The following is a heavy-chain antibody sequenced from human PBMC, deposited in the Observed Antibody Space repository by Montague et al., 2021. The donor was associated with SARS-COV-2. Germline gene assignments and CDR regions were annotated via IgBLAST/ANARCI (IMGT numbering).Heavy chain of an antibody. Sequence: SLRLSCAASGSNFDDYAMNWVRQAPGKGLEWVSLISGVGDSTFYGDSVKGRFTISRDNSKNTLYLQMDSLRPEDTAVYYCAREGYRSGSFYIDYWGQGTLVTVSS. CDR1: GSNFDDYA. CDR2: ISGVGDST. CDR3: AREGYRSGSFYIDY. J-gene: IGHJ4*01. V-gene: IGHV3-43*02. D-gene: IGHD1-26*01.